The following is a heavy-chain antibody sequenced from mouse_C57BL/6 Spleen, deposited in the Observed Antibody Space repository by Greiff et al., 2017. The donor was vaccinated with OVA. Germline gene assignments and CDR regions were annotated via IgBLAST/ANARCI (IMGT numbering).Heavy chain of an antibody. D-gene: IGHD1-3*01. V-gene: IGHV5-4*01. CDR1: GFTFSSYA. Sequence: EVQLVESGGGLVKPGGSLKLSCAASGFTFSSYAMSWVRQTPEKRLEWVATISDGGSYTYYPDNVKGRFTISRDNAKNNLYLQMSHLKSEDTAMYYCARDQSGLYYFDYWGQGTTLTVSS. CDR2: ISDGGSYT. J-gene: IGHJ2*01. CDR3: ARDQSGLYYFDY.